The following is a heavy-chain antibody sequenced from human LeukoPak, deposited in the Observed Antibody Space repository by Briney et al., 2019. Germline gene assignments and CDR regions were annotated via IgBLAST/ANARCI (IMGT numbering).Heavy chain of an antibody. Sequence: GGSLRLSCAASGFTFSSYAMHWVRQAPGKGLEWVAAISYDGSNKYSADSVKGRFTISRDNSKNTLYLQMNSLRAEDTAVYYCARDRSVITMVRGVILDYWGQGTLVTVSS. CDR2: ISYDGSNK. D-gene: IGHD3-10*01. CDR1: GFTFSSYA. CDR3: ARDRSVITMVRGVILDY. V-gene: IGHV3-30*04. J-gene: IGHJ4*02.